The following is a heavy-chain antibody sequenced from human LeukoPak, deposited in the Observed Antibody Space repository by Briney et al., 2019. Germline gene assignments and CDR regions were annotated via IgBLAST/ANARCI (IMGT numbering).Heavy chain of an antibody. Sequence: GGSLRLSCAASGFTFSNYGMSWVRQAPGKGLEWVGRIRSKANNYATAYAASVKGRFTISRDDSKNTAYLQMNSLKTEDTAVYYCTSGVGYSSGWYFDYWGQGTLVTVSS. CDR1: GFTFSNYG. CDR3: TSGVGYSSGWYFDY. J-gene: IGHJ4*02. D-gene: IGHD6-19*01. V-gene: IGHV3-73*01. CDR2: IRSKANNYAT.